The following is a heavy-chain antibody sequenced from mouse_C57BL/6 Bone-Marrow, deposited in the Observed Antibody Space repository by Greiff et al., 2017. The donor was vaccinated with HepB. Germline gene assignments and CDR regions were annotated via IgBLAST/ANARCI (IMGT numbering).Heavy chain of an antibody. CDR3: ARHGLAYYFDY. CDR1: GFTFSSYG. D-gene: IGHD4-1*01. V-gene: IGHV5-6*01. J-gene: IGHJ2*01. Sequence: EVQLVESGGDLVKPGGSLKLSCAASGFTFSSYGMSWVRQTPDKRLEWVATISSGGSYTYYPDSVKGRFTISRDNAKNTLYLQMSSLKSEDTAMYYCARHGLAYYFDYWGQGTTLTVSS. CDR2: ISSGGSYT.